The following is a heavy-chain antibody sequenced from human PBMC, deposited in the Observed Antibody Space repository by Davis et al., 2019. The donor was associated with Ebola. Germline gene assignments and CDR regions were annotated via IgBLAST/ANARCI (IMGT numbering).Heavy chain of an antibody. J-gene: IGHJ4*02. CDR1: GYSFTSYW. Sequence: GESLKISCKGSGYSFTSYWISWVRQMPGKGLEWMGRIDPSDSYTNYSPSFQGHVTISADKSISTAYLQWSSLKASDTAMYYCARQVGMATKIDYWGQGTLVTVSS. CDR3: ARQVGMATKIDY. V-gene: IGHV5-10-1*01. CDR2: IDPSDSYT. D-gene: IGHD5-24*01.